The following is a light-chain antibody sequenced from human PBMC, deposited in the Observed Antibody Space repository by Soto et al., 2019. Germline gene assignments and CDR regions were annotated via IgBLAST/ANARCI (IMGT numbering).Light chain of an antibody. CDR1: SSDVGGYNY. J-gene: IGLJ1*01. CDR3: SSYTSSSNYV. CDR2: EVS. Sequence: QSVLTQPASVSGSPGQSITISCTGTSSDVGGYNYVSWYQQHPGKAPKLMIYEVSNRPSGVSNRFSGSKSGNTASLTISGLQAEDEADYYCSSYTSSSNYVFGNGTKVT. V-gene: IGLV2-14*01.